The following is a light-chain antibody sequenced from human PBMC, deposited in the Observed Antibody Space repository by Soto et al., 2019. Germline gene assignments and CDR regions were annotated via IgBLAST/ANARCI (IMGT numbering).Light chain of an antibody. CDR3: SSYTSSGYVV. CDR1: SSDVGGYNY. V-gene: IGLV2-14*01. J-gene: IGLJ2*01. Sequence: QSVLTQPASVSGSPGQSITISCTGTSSDVGGYNYVSWYQQHPGKAPKLMIYDVSNRPSGVSNRFSGSKSGNTASLTISGLQAEEEADYYCSSYTSSGYVVFGGGTKVTVL. CDR2: DVS.